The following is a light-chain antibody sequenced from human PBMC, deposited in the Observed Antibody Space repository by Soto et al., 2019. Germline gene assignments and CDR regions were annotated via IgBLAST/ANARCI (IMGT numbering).Light chain of an antibody. CDR1: QSLLHITGETF. V-gene: IGKV2D-29*02. CDR3: MQSTQLPPT. J-gene: IGKJ5*01. Sequence: DVVMTQTPHSLSVAPGQPASISCKYSQSLLHITGETFLFWYLQKPGQSPQLLIYEVSTRVSGVPDRFSGSGSGTDFTLEISRVETDDVGIYYCMQSTQLPPTFGQGTRLEIK. CDR2: EVS.